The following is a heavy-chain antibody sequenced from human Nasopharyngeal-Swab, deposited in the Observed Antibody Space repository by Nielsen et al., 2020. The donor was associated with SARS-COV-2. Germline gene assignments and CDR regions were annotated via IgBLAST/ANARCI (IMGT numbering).Heavy chain of an antibody. CDR3: ARDNYDILTGYYYYYYGMDV. CDR2: INSDGSST. V-gene: IGHV3-74*01. Sequence: GESLKISCAASGFTFSSYWMHWVRQAPGKGPVWVSRINSDGSSTSYADSVKGRFTISRDNAKNTLYLQMNSLRAEDTAVYYCARDNYDILTGYYYYYYGMDVWGQGTTVTVSS. CDR1: GFTFSSYW. J-gene: IGHJ6*02. D-gene: IGHD3-9*01.